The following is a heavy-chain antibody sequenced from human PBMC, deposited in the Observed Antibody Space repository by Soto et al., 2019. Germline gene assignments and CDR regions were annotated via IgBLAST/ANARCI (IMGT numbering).Heavy chain of an antibody. CDR3: ARALDFWSAYFDY. CDR2: ISYDGTDE. Sequence: GGSLRLSCAASGFTFSSYAMSWVRQAPGKGLEWVAMISYDGTDEYYADSVKGRFTISRDNSKNTLYLQVNSLRTEDTAVYYCARALDFWSAYFDYWGQGSLVTVSS. CDR1: GFTFSSYA. J-gene: IGHJ4*02. D-gene: IGHD3-3*01. V-gene: IGHV3-30*03.